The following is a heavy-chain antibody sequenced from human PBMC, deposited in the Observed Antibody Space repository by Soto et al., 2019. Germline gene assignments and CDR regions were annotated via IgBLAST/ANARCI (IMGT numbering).Heavy chain of an antibody. CDR1: GFSFRNYW. Sequence: EVQLVESGGDLVQPGGSLRLSCAVSGFSFRNYWMSWVRQAPGKGLEWVANMNHDGSEQSFVASVKGRFTISRDNGKNSLFLQMNSLRAEDPAVYDCARDTGYSSFDYWGQGTLVTVSS. V-gene: IGHV3-7*01. CDR2: MNHDGSEQ. CDR3: ARDTGYSSFDY. D-gene: IGHD2-15*01. J-gene: IGHJ4*02.